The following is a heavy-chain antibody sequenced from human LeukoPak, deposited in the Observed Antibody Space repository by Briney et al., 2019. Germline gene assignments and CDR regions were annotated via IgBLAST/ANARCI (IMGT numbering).Heavy chain of an antibody. D-gene: IGHD3-10*01. CDR2: IKQDGSEK. J-gene: IGHJ4*02. CDR1: GFTSSSYW. CDR3: ARVRGRLNYFDY. Sequence: GGSLRLSCAASGFTSSSYWMSWVRQAPGKGLEWVANIKQDGSEKYYVDSVKGRFTISRDNAKNSLYLQMNSLRAEDTAVYYCARVRGRLNYFDYWGQGTLVTVSS. V-gene: IGHV3-7*01.